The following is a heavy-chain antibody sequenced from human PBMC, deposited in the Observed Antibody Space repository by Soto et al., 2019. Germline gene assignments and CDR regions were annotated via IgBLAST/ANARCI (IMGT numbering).Heavy chain of an antibody. Sequence: GESLKISCKGSGYSFTSYWISWVRQMPGKGLEWMGRIDPSDSYTNYSPSFQGHVTISADKSISTAYLQWSSLKASDTAMYYCARHHDIVVVVDATPLGMDVWGQGTTVTVSS. V-gene: IGHV5-10-1*01. CDR2: IDPSDSYT. CDR3: ARHHDIVVVVDATPLGMDV. CDR1: GYSFTSYW. J-gene: IGHJ6*02. D-gene: IGHD2-15*01.